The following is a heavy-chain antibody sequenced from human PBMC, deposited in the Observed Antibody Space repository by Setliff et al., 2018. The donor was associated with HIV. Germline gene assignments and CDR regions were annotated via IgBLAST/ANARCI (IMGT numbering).Heavy chain of an antibody. CDR1: GFTFNYFW. Sequence: GESLKISCAASGFTFNYFWMSWVRQAPGKGLEWVANIKQDGGEKNYVDSVKGRFTISRDTAKNSLYLQMNSLRVEDTAVYYCARDHWVAGLDYWGQGTLVTVSS. CDR3: ARDHWVAGLDY. D-gene: IGHD6-19*01. V-gene: IGHV3-7*01. CDR2: IKQDGGEK. J-gene: IGHJ4*02.